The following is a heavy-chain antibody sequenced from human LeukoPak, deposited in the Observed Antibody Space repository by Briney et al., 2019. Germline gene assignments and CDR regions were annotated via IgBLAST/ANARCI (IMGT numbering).Heavy chain of an antibody. Sequence: GGSLRLSCAASGFTFSSYWMTWVRQAPGKGLEWVANIKHDGSEKFNVDSVKGRFTIARENAENSLYLQMNSLRAEDTAVYYCVRHSGTYYDYWGQGTLVTVSS. V-gene: IGHV3-7*01. J-gene: IGHJ4*02. CDR3: VRHSGTYYDY. CDR2: IKHDGSEK. D-gene: IGHD1-26*01. CDR1: GFTFSSYW.